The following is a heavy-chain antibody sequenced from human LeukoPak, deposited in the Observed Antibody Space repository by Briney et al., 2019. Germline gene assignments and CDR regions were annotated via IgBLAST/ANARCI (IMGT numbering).Heavy chain of an antibody. Sequence: GGSLRLSCAASGFTVSSNYMSWVRQAPGKGLEWVSVIYSGGSTYYADSVKGRFTISRDNSKDTLYLQMNSLRAEDTAVYYCARLIDYGDYRYWGQGTLVTVSS. CDR3: ARLIDYGDYRY. V-gene: IGHV3-53*01. CDR2: IYSGGST. J-gene: IGHJ4*02. D-gene: IGHD4-17*01. CDR1: GFTVSSNY.